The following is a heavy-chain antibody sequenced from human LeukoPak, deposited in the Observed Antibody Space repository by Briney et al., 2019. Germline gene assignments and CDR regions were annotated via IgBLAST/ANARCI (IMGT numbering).Heavy chain of an antibody. CDR1: GFTFSSYA. J-gene: IGHJ6*04. CDR3: ARDLITMARGVIIYYGMDV. CDR2: ISYDGSNK. D-gene: IGHD3-10*01. V-gene: IGHV3-30*04. Sequence: PGGSLRLSCAASGFTFSSYAMHWVRQAPGKGLEWVAVISYDGSNKYYADSVKGRFTISRDNSKNTLYLQMNSLRAEDTAVYYCARDLITMARGVIIYYGMDVWGKGTTVTVSS.